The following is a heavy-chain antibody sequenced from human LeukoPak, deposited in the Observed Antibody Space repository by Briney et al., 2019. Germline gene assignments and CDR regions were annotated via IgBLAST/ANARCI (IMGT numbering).Heavy chain of an antibody. CDR1: GFTVSSNY. CDR3: ATGVVSSIDY. D-gene: IGHD3-3*01. Sequence: GGSLRLSCVASGFTVSSNYMSWVRQAPGKGLEWVSVIYTGGSTYYADSVKGRFTISRDNSTNTLYLQMSSLRAEDTAVYYCATGVVSSIDYWGQGTLVTVSS. J-gene: IGHJ4*02. CDR2: IYTGGST. V-gene: IGHV3-53*01.